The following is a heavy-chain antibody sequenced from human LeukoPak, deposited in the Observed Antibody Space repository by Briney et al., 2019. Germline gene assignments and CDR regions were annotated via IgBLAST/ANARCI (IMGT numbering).Heavy chain of an antibody. CDR2: IPNTSTYT. CDR3: ARASNTVTGTPTLAIDH. Sequence: PGGSLRLSCVASGFTFSDYYMSWIRQAPGKGLEWVSYIPNTSTYTSYADSVKGRFTISRDNAKNSLYLQMNSLRAEDTALYYCARASNTVTGTPTLAIDHWGQRTLVSVSS. J-gene: IGHJ4*02. D-gene: IGHD4-11*01. CDR1: GFTFSDYY. V-gene: IGHV3-11*05.